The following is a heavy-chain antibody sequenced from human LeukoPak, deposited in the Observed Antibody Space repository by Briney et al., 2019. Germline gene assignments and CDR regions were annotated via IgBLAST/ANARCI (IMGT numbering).Heavy chain of an antibody. D-gene: IGHD3-10*01. CDR3: QITMVRGVILGDDAFDI. J-gene: IGHJ3*02. V-gene: IGHV4-39*07. Sequence: SETLSLTCTVSGGSISSSSYYWGWIRQPPGKGLEWIGSIYYSGSTYYNPSLKSRVTISVDTSKNQFSLKLSSVTAADTAVYYCQITMVRGVILGDDAFDIWGQGTMVTVSS. CDR2: IYYSGST. CDR1: GGSISSSSYY.